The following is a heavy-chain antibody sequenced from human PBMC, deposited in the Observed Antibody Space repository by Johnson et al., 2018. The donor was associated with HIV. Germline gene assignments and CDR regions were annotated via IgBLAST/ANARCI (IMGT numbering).Heavy chain of an antibody. CDR2: ISYDGSNK. V-gene: IGHV3-30*01. J-gene: IGHJ3*02. D-gene: IGHD2-15*01. CDR1: GFTFSYYA. Sequence: QVQVVESGGGVVQPGRSLTLSCAASGFTFSYYAMHWVRQAPGEGLEWVAVISYDGSNKYYADSVKGRFTISRDNSKNTLYLQMNSLRAEDTAVYYCARSAGLLGRAFDIWGQGTMVTVSS. CDR3: ARSAGLLGRAFDI.